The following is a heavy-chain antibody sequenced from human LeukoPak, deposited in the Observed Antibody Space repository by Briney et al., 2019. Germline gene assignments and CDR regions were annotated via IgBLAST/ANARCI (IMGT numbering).Heavy chain of an antibody. D-gene: IGHD2-2*01. Sequence: SQTLSLTCAISGDSVSSNSVTWNWIRQSASRGLEWLGRTYYSSTWYNDYAVSVRGRITVNPDTSKNQFSLHLNSVTPEDTAVYYCARRLTQYDCFDPWGQGILVTVSS. CDR3: ARRLTQYDCFDP. CDR1: GDSVSSNSVT. CDR2: TYYSSTWYN. J-gene: IGHJ5*02. V-gene: IGHV6-1*01.